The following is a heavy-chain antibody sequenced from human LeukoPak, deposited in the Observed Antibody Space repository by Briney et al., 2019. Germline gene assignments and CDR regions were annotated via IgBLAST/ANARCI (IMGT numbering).Heavy chain of an antibody. D-gene: IGHD3-16*01. CDR1: GGSISTYY. J-gene: IGHJ6*03. CDR3: ARETSQKGAHYMDV. V-gene: IGHV4-39*07. CDR2: IHYSGNT. Sequence: SETLSLTCTVSGGSISTYYWGWIRQPPGKGLEWIGIIHYSGNTYYNPSLKSRVTISVDTSKNQFSLKLSSVTAADTAVYYCARETSQKGAHYMDVWGKGTTLTISS.